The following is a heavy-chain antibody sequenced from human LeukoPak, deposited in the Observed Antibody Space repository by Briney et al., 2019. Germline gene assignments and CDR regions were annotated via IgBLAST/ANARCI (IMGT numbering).Heavy chain of an antibody. Sequence: GESLKISCKGSGYSFTSYRIGWVRQMPGKGLEWMGIIYPGDSDTRYSPSFQGQVTISADKSISTAYLQWSSLKASDTAMYYCARQEYSGSYSHRWFDPWGQGTLVTVSS. J-gene: IGHJ5*02. CDR3: ARQEYSGSYSHRWFDP. CDR2: IYPGDSDT. D-gene: IGHD1-26*01. V-gene: IGHV5-51*01. CDR1: GYSFTSYR.